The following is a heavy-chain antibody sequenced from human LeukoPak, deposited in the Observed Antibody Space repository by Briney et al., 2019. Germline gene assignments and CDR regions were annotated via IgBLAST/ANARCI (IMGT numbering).Heavy chain of an antibody. Sequence: GGSLRLSCAASGFTISYNYMSWVRQAPGKGLQWVSVIYSNTSAYYADSVKGRFTISRDNSKNTVYLQMSSLRVEDTAVYYCVNQISGWVYGSEGTLLTVPS. CDR2: IYSNTSA. V-gene: IGHV3-66*01. CDR1: GFTISYNY. J-gene: IGHJ4*02. D-gene: IGHD6-19*01. CDR3: VNQISGWVY.